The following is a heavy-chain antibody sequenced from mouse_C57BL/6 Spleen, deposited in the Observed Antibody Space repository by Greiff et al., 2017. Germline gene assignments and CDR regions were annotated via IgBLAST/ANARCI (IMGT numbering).Heavy chain of an antibody. CDR2: IDPANGNT. CDR1: GFNIKNTY. D-gene: IGHD2-10*02. J-gene: IGHJ2*01. CDR3: AGRRYGNYGVDY. V-gene: IGHV14-3*01. Sequence: EVQLQQSVAELVRPGASVTLSCTASGFNIKNTYLHWVKQRPEQGLEWIGRIDPANGNTKYAPQFPGKATIAADRSSKTDYLQLSSLTSEDTAIDYCAGRRYGNYGVDYWGQGTTLTVSS.